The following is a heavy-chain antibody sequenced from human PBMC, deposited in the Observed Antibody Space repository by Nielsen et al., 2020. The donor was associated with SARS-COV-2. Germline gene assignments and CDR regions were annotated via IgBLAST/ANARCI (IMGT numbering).Heavy chain of an antibody. CDR2: ISSDGVNK. J-gene: IGHJ4*02. CDR3: ATGWGDTPPFQY. CDR1: GFTFSSFG. D-gene: IGHD2-21*02. Sequence: GGSLRLSCEGAGFTFSSFGMHWVRQAPGKGLEWLAGISSDGVNKFLAQSVKGRFIVSRDNSKNTMYLDMSSVRPEDTAVYYCATGWGDTPPFQYWGQGSFVTVSS. V-gene: IGHV3-30*03.